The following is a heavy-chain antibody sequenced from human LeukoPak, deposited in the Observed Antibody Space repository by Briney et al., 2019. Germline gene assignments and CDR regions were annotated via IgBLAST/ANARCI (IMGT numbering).Heavy chain of an antibody. CDR2: IDYSGST. D-gene: IGHD6-19*01. CDR3: TRARSSGWGHNFDY. V-gene: IGHV4-39*07. CDR1: GGSLSSSSYY. J-gene: IGHJ4*02. Sequence: SETLSLTCTVSGGSLSSSSYYWGWIRQPPGKGLEWLGSIDYSGSTYYNPSLKSRVTISVDTSKNQLSLKLSSVTAADTAVYYCTRARSSGWGHNFDYWGQGTRVTVSA.